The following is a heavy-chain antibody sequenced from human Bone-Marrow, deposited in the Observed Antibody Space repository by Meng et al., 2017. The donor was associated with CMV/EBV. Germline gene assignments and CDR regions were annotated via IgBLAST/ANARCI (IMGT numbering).Heavy chain of an antibody. CDR2: IYYSGST. CDR1: GGSISSSSYY. Sequence: SETLSLTCTVSGGSISSSSYYWGWIRQPPGKGLEWIGSIYYSGSTYYNPSLKSRVTISVDTSKNQFSLKLSSVTAADTAVYYCARDRGEQLLQGSWFDPWGQGTLVTVSS. V-gene: IGHV4-39*07. D-gene: IGHD2-2*01. J-gene: IGHJ5*02. CDR3: ARDRGEQLLQGSWFDP.